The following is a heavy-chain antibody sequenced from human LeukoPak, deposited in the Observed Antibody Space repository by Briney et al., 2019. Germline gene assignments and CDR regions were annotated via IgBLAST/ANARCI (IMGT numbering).Heavy chain of an antibody. Sequence: PSETLSLTCTVSGGSISSYYWSWIRQPPGKGLEWIGYIYYSGTTNYNPSLKSRVTISIDTSNNQLSLKLSSVTAADTAVYYCAGSSRANWFDPWGQGTLVTVSS. CDR1: GGSISSYY. D-gene: IGHD6-19*01. CDR3: AGSSRANWFDP. V-gene: IGHV4-59*08. CDR2: IYYSGTT. J-gene: IGHJ5*02.